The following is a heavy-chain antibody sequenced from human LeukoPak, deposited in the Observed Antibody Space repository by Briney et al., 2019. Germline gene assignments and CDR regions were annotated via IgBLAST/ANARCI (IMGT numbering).Heavy chain of an antibody. D-gene: IGHD1-26*01. CDR1: GFTFSSYG. V-gene: IGHV3-23*01. CDR3: AKDQGELRFDP. CDR2: INSSGGIA. Sequence: PGGSLRLSCGTSGFTFSSYGMTWVRQAPGKGLEWVSSINSSGGIAYYADSVKGRFTISRDNSRNTLFLQMNSLRAEDTAIYYCAKDQGELRFDPWGQGTLVTVSS. J-gene: IGHJ5*02.